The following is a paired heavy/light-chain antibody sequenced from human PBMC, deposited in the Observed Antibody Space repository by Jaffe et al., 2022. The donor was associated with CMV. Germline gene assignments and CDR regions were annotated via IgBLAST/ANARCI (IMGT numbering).Light chain of an antibody. J-gene: IGLJ3*02. V-gene: IGLV3-19*01. CDR1: SLRSYY. CDR2: GKN. Sequence: SSELTQDPAVSVALGQTVRITCQGDSLRSYYASWYQQKPGQAPVLVIYGKNNRPSGIPDRFSGSSSGNTASLTITGAQAEDEADYYCNSRDSSGSSWVFGGGTKLTVL. CDR3: NSRDSSGSSWV.
Heavy chain of an antibody. D-gene: IGHD3-10*01. CDR3: ACHVLLWFGEFASNWFDP. Sequence: QVQLQQWGAGLLKPSETLSLTCAVYGGSFSGYYWSWIRQPPGKGLEWIGEINHSGSTNYNPSLKSRVTISVDTSKNQFSLKLSSVTAADTAVYYCACHVLLWFGEFASNWFDPWGQGTLVTVSS. V-gene: IGHV4-34*01. CDR1: GGSFSGYY. J-gene: IGHJ5*02. CDR2: INHSGST.